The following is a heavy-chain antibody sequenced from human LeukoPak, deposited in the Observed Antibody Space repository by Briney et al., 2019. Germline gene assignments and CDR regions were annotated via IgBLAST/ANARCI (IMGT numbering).Heavy chain of an antibody. CDR1: GFTFSSYG. CDR3: AKVRGPYRASDAFDI. CDR2: ISYDGSNK. Sequence: PGGSLRLSCAVSGFTFSSYGMHWFRQAPGKGLEWVAVISYDGSNKYYADSVKGRFTISRDNSKNTLYLQMNSLRPEDTAVYYCAKVRGPYRASDAFDIWGQGTMVTVSS. D-gene: IGHD1-14*01. V-gene: IGHV3-30*18. J-gene: IGHJ3*02.